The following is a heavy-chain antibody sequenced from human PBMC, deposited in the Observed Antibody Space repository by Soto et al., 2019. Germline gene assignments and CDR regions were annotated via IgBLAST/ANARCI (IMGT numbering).Heavy chain of an antibody. D-gene: IGHD2-2*01. V-gene: IGHV3-21*04. CDR3: ARYIPGVRYYGMDV. Sequence: GGSLRLSCAASGVTFSSFSFNWVRQAPGKGLEWVSFILSSGGSIYYADSGKGRFTISRNNSGNTLFLEMYSLRAEDTAVYYCARYIPGVRYYGMDVGGQGTTVTVSS. CDR2: ILSSGGSI. J-gene: IGHJ6*02. CDR1: GVTFSSFS.